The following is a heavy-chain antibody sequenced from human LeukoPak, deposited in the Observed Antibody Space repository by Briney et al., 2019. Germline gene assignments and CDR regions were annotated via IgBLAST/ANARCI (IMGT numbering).Heavy chain of an antibody. CDR1: GFTVSSNY. CDR2: IYSGGST. V-gene: IGHV3-53*01. Sequence: PGGSLRLSCAASGFTVSSNYMSWVRQAPGKGLEWVSVIYSGGSTYYADSVKGRFTISRDNSKNTLYLQMNSLRAEDTAVYYCAGCISKNCDDAIDIWGHGTMVGVSS. J-gene: IGHJ3*02. CDR3: AGCISKNCDDAIDI. D-gene: IGHD2-2*01.